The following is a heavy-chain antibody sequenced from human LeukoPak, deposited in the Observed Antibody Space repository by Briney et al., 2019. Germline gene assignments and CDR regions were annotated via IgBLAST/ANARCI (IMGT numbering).Heavy chain of an antibody. V-gene: IGHV4-59*08. D-gene: IGHD6-25*01. CDR2: IYNSGST. J-gene: IGHJ3*02. CDR1: GGSISSYY. CDR3: ARSAIDAFDI. Sequence: SETLSLTCTVSGGSISSYYWSWIRQPPGKGLECIGYIYNSGSTNYNPSLKSRVSISVDTSKNQFSLKLGSVTAADTAVYYCARSAIDAFDIWGQGTMVTVSS.